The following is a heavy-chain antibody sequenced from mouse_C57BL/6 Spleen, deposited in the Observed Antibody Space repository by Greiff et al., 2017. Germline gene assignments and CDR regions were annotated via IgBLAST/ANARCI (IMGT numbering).Heavy chain of an antibody. D-gene: IGHD2-2*01. J-gene: IGHJ4*01. CDR3: AREGLRRGAMDY. Sequence: QVQLKESGAELVRPGTSVKMSCKASGYTFTNYWIGWAKQRPGHGLEWIGDIYPGGGYTNYNEKFKGKATLTADKSSSTAYMQFSSLTSEDSAIYYCAREGLRRGAMDYWGQGTSVTVSS. CDR2: IYPGGGYT. V-gene: IGHV1-63*01. CDR1: GYTFTNYW.